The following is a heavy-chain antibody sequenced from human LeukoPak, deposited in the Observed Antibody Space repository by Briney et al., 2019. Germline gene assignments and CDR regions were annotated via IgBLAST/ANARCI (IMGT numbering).Heavy chain of an antibody. D-gene: IGHD4-17*01. J-gene: IGHJ4*02. V-gene: IGHV4-38-2*02. CDR2: MFHSGDT. CDR3: AKVGAYGDYARHDY. CDR1: GYSISSGSY. Sequence: SETLSLTCTVSGYSISSGSYWGWIRQPPGKGLEWMGNMFHSGDTYHNPSLKSRVTISADPSKNQFSLNLTSVTAADTAVYYCAKVGAYGDYARHDYWGQGTLVTVSS.